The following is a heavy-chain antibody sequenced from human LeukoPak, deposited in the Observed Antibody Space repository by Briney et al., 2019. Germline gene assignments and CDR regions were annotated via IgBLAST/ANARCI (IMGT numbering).Heavy chain of an antibody. Sequence: GGSLRLSCAASGFTFSDYWMHWVRQGPGKGLVWVSRIKSDGSSSTYADSVKGRFTISRDNAKNSLYLQMNTLRAEDTAVYYCVRDPDLGGYSSFEYWGQGTLVTVSS. CDR1: GFTFSDYW. J-gene: IGHJ4*02. CDR3: VRDPDLGGYSSFEY. V-gene: IGHV3-74*01. CDR2: IKSDGSSS. D-gene: IGHD4-23*01.